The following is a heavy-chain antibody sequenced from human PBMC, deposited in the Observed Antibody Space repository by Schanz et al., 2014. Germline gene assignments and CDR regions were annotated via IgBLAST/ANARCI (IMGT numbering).Heavy chain of an antibody. CDR1: GGTFSSST. Sequence: QVQLVQSGAEVKKPGSSVKVSCKASGGTFSSSTLTWVRQAPGQGLEWMGRIIPILDKTNYAQKFQGRVTMTADKSTSTVYMEVSGLRSVDTAVYFCARGPSTGAFDIWGQGTMVTVSS. J-gene: IGHJ3*02. CDR2: IIPILDKT. V-gene: IGHV1-69*08. CDR3: ARGPSTGAFDI.